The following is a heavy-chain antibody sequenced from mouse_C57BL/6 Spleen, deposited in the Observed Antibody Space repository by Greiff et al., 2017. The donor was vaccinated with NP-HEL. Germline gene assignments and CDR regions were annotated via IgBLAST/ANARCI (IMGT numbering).Heavy chain of an antibody. V-gene: IGHV1-20*01. CDR3: ARGDYYGYDGYAMDY. J-gene: IGHJ4*01. CDR1: GYSFTGYF. CDR2: INPYNGDT. Sequence: LMKPGDSVKISCKASGYSFTGYFMNWVMQSHGKSLEWIGRINPYNGDTFYNQKFKGKATLTVDKSSSTAHLELRSLTSEDSAVYYCARGDYYGYDGYAMDYWGQGTSVTVSA. D-gene: IGHD2-2*01.